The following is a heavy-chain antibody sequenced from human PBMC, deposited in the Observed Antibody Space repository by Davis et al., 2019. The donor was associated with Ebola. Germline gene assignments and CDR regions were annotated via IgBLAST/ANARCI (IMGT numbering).Heavy chain of an antibody. CDR2: ISSDSDYI. V-gene: IGHV3-21*01. CDR3: ARDPIIAAAGFDY. Sequence: GESLKISYAASGFTFSTYSMSWVRQAPGKGLEWVSSISSDSDYIYYADSAKGRFTISRDNAKNSLYLQMNSLRDEDTAVYYCARDPIIAAAGFDYWGQGTLVTVSS. D-gene: IGHD6-13*01. CDR1: GFTFSTYS. J-gene: IGHJ4*02.